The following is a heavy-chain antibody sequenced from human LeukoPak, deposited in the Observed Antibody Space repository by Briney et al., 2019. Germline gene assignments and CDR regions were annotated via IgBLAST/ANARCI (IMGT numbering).Heavy chain of an antibody. CDR3: ATFAASSSWYTFDY. J-gene: IGHJ4*02. D-gene: IGHD6-13*01. CDR2: ISAYNGNT. CDR1: GYTFTSYG. Sequence: ASVKVSCKASGYTFTSYGISWVRQAPGQGLEWMGWISAYNGNTNYAQKLQGRVTMTTDTSTSTAYMELRSLRSDDTAVYYCATFAASSSWYTFDYWGQGTLVTVSS. V-gene: IGHV1-18*01.